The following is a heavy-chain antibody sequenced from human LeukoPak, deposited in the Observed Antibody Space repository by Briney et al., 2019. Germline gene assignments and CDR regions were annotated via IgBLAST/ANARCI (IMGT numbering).Heavy chain of an antibody. V-gene: IGHV3-48*01. CDR3: AGFGYYPY. Sequence: GGSLRLSCAASGFTHISYDMHWVRQAPGEGLKWVAYFGITSTIYYAESVKGRFTISRDNAKNSLYLQMNSLRAEDTAVYYCAGFGYYPYWGQGTLVTVSS. J-gene: IGHJ4*02. CDR2: FGITSTI. D-gene: IGHD5-12*01. CDR1: GFTHISYD.